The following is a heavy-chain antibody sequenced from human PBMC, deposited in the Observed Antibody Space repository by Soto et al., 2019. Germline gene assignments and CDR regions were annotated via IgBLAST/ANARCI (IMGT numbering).Heavy chain of an antibody. V-gene: IGHV1-18*01. CDR2: ISPYNGRT. CDR3: GRRGTERYDMEV. CDR1: GYMLTRYG. J-gene: IGHJ6*03. D-gene: IGHD1-7*01. Sequence: ASVXVAFRASGYMLTRYGSAFVRQVPGQGPEWMGWISPYNGRTNYAQNVQGRVVMTTDISTNIVYLELRSLRSDDTAMYYCGRRGTERYDMEVCGQGTTVNVYS.